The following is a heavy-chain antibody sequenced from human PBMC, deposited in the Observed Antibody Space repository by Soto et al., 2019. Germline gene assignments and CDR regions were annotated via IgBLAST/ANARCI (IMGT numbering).Heavy chain of an antibody. CDR1: GFNFDDYA. CDR3: AKDRYSSSFTSFDA. J-gene: IGHJ5*02. D-gene: IGHD1-26*01. V-gene: IGHV3-9*01. CDR2: ISWNSAVT. Sequence: EVQLVESGGGLIQPGRSLRLSCAASGFNFDDYAMHWVRQAPGKGLEWVSGISWNSAVTAYADSVKGRLAVSRDNAKNSLYLHMTSLRPGDTALYYCAKDRYSSSFTSFDAWGKGTLVVVSS.